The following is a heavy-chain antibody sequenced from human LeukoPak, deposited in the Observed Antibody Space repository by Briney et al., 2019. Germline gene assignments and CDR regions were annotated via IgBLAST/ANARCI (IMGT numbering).Heavy chain of an antibody. CDR1: GGSISSGGYS. CDR3: ARSYGDYPLDY. J-gene: IGHJ4*02. CDR2: IYYSGST. Sequence: SETLSLTCTVSGGSISSGGYSWSWIRQHPGRGLEWIGYIYYSGSTYYNPSLKSRVTISVDMSKNQFSLKLSSVTAADTAVYYCARSYGDYPLDYWGQGTLVTVTS. V-gene: IGHV4-31*03. D-gene: IGHD4-17*01.